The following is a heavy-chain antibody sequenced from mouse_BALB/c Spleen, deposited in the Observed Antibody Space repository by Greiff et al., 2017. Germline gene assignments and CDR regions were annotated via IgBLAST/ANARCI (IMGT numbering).Heavy chain of an antibody. V-gene: IGHV1-80*01. Sequence: QVQLQQSGAELVRPGSSVKISCKASGYAFSSYWMNWVKQRPGQGLEWIGQIYPGDGDTNYKGKFKGKATLTADKSSSTAYMQLSSLTSEDSAVYFCASGRDYALDYWGQGTSVTVSS. CDR2: IYPGDGDT. CDR1: GYAFSSYW. J-gene: IGHJ4*01. CDR3: ASGRDYALDY.